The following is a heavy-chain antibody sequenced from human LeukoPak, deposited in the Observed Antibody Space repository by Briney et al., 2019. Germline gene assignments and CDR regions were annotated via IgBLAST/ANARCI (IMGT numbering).Heavy chain of an antibody. V-gene: IGHV4-30-4*01. CDR3: ARGYGDPYYYYGMDV. J-gene: IGHJ6*02. D-gene: IGHD4-17*01. CDR1: GGSISSGDYS. CDR2: IYYSGST. Sequence: KPSETLSLTCTVSGGSISSGDYSWSWIRQPPGKGLEWIGYIYYSGSTYYNPSLKSRVTISVDTSKNQFSLKLSSVTAADTAVYYCARGYGDPYYYYGMDVWGQGTTVTVSS.